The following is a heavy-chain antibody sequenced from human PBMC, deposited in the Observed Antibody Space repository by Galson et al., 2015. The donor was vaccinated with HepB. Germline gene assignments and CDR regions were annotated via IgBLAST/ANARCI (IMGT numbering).Heavy chain of an antibody. D-gene: IGHD6-13*01. CDR2: IYSGGDT. CDR3: ARGCTSSWYSGLGY. V-gene: IGHV3-53*01. J-gene: IGHJ4*02. CDR1: GFTVSRIY. Sequence: SLRLSCAVSGFTVSRIYMTWVRQSPGKGLEWVSVIYSGGDTDYADSVKGRFTISRDNSKDTLYLQMNSLRVEDTAMYYCARGCTSSWYSGLGYWGQGTLVTVSS.